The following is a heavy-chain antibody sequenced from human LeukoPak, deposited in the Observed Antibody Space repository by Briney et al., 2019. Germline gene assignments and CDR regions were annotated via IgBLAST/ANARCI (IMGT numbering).Heavy chain of an antibody. CDR3: ARGGYGDPFDY. J-gene: IGHJ4*02. V-gene: IGHV4-30-4*01. D-gene: IGHD4-17*01. CDR2: IYYSGST. CDR1: GDSISSGDYY. Sequence: SETLSLTCTVSGDSISSGDYYWSWIRQPPGKGLEWIGYIYYSGSTYYSPSLKSRVTISVDTSKNQLSLKLSSVTAADTAVYYCARGGYGDPFDYWGQGTLVTVSS.